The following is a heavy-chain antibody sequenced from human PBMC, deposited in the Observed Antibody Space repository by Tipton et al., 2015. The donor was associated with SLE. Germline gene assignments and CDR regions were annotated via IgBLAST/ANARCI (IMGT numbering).Heavy chain of an antibody. CDR3: ARGLVNSGSHYYMDV. CDR2: MYYSGNT. CDR1: GGSISSSSYF. J-gene: IGHJ6*03. V-gene: IGHV4-39*07. D-gene: IGHD3-22*01. Sequence: TLSLTCSVSGGSISSSSYFWGWIRQPPGKGLEWIGSMYYSGNTFYNPSLKSRVTISADTSKNQFSLKLSSVTAAETAVYYCARGLVNSGSHYYMDVWGKGTTVTVSS.